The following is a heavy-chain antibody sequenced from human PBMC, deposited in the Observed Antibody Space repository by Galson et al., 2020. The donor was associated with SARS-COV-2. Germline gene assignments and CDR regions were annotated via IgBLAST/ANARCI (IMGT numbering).Heavy chain of an antibody. CDR1: GFTFSSYA. D-gene: IGHD3-3*01. V-gene: IGHV3-30*04. CDR2: ISYDGSNK. J-gene: IGHJ6*02. Sequence: GESLKLSCAASGFTFSSYAMHWVRQAPGKGLEWVAVISYDGSNKYYADSVKGRFTISRDNSKNTLYLQMNSLRAEDTAVYYCARDPTAYYDFWSGYFYGMDVWGQGTTVTVSS. CDR3: ARDPTAYYDFWSGYFYGMDV.